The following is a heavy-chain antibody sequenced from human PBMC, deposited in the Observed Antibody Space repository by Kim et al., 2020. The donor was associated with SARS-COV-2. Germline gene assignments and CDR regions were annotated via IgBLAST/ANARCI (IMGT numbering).Heavy chain of an antibody. CDR3: ARYSQVYGNFDY. J-gene: IGHJ4*02. CDR1: GFTFSDYY. Sequence: GGSLRLSCAASGFTFSDYYMSWIRQAPGKGLEWTSYISSGSTHINYADSVKGRFTISRDNAKSSLYLQMNSLRTEDTAVYYCARYSQVYGNFDYWGQGTLVTVSS. CDR2: ISSGSTHI. V-gene: IGHV3-11*03. D-gene: IGHD1-20*01.